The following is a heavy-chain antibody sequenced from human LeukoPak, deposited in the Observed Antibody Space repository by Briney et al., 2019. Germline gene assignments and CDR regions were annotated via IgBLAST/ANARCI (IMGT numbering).Heavy chain of an antibody. CDR2: IYYSGST. Sequence: SETLSLTCTVSGGSISSSNYNWGWIRQPPGKGLEWIGSIYYSGSTYYNPSLKSRVTISVDTSKNQFSLRLSSVTAADTAVYYCARDWTAIGYFDYWGQGTLVTVSS. D-gene: IGHD2-21*02. CDR1: GGSISSSNYN. V-gene: IGHV4-39*07. CDR3: ARDWTAIGYFDY. J-gene: IGHJ4*02.